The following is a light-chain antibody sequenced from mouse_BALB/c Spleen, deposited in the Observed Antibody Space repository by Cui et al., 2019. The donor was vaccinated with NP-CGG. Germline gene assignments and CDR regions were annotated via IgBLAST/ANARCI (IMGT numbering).Light chain of an antibody. Sequence: QAVLTQESALTTSPGETVTLTCRSSTGAVTTSNYANWVQEKPDHLFTGLIGGTNNRAPGVPARFSGSPIGDKAALTITGAQTEDEAIYFCALWYSNHWVFGGGTKLTVL. CDR1: TGAVTTSNY. J-gene: IGLJ1*01. V-gene: IGLV1*01. CDR2: GTN. CDR3: ALWYSNHWV.